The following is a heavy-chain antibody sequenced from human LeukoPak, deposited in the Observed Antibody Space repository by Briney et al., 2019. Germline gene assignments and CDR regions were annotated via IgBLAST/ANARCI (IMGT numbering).Heavy chain of an antibody. V-gene: IGHV3-48*01. CDR3: ARAGSAALYYYYYMDV. D-gene: IGHD3-10*01. J-gene: IGHJ6*03. CDR1: GFTFSSYS. Sequence: PGGSLRLSCAASGFTFSSYSMNWVRQAPGKGLEWVSYISSSSSTIYYADSVKGRFTISRDNAKNSLYLQMNSLRAEDTAVYYCARAGSAALYYYYYMDVWGKGTTVTVSS. CDR2: ISSSSSTI.